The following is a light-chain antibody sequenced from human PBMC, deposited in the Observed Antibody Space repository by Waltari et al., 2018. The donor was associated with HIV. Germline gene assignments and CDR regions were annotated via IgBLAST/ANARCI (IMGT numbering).Light chain of an antibody. CDR2: SNN. CDR3: ALWDDSLNGVL. CDR1: SSHIGRNT. J-gene: IGLJ2*01. V-gene: IGLV1-44*01. Sequence: QSELSQPPSASGTPGQRVAISCSGSSSHIGRNTVNWYQQLPGTAPKLLIYSNNQRPSGVPYRFSGSKSGTSASLAITGLQSEDEADYYCALWDDSLNGVLFGGGTKLTVL.